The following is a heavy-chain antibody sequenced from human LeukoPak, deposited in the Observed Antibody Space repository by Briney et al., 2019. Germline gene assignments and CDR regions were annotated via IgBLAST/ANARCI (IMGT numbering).Heavy chain of an antibody. CDR2: ISSSGNTT. CDR3: ARDMSSRWGFDL. CDR1: GFTFSDYD. J-gene: IGHJ2*01. V-gene: IGHV3-11*04. D-gene: IGHD6-13*01. Sequence: GGSLRLSCAASGFTFSDYDMSWIRQAPGKGLECISYISSSGNTTYYADSVKGRFTISRDNAKDSLHLQMNSLRVEDTAVYYCARDMSSRWGFDLWGRGTLVTVSS.